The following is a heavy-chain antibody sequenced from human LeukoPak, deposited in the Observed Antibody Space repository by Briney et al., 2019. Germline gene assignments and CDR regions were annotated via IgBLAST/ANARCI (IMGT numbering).Heavy chain of an antibody. CDR2: IKQDGSEK. CDR3: ATHPGYYWFGYVQL. CDR1: GITLSSYW. Sequence: GGSLRLSCAASGITLSSYWMSWVRQAPGKGLEWVAQIKQDGSEKYYVDSVKGRFTVSRDNAKNSLYLQMNSLRAEDTAVYYCATHPGYYWFGYVQLWGQGTLVTVSS. D-gene: IGHD3-10*01. J-gene: IGHJ4*02. V-gene: IGHV3-7*01.